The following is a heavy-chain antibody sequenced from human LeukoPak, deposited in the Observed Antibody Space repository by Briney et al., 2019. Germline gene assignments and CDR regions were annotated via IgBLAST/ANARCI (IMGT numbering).Heavy chain of an antibody. Sequence: AASVKVSCKASGYSFVGYGITWVRQAPGQGLEWMGWFNPENGNTNYAQKLQGRVTMTTDTSTSTAYMELRSLRSDDTAVYYCARHARDPLYDSSGYYSYWGQGTLVTVSS. D-gene: IGHD3-22*01. V-gene: IGHV1-18*01. CDR3: ARHARDPLYDSSGYYSY. J-gene: IGHJ4*02. CDR1: GYSFVGYG. CDR2: FNPENGNT.